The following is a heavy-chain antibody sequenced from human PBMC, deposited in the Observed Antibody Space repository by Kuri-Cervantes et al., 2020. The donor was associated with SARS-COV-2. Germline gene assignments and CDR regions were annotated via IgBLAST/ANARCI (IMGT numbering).Heavy chain of an antibody. J-gene: IGHJ6*03. Sequence: SDTLSLTCTVSGGSISSHYWSWFRQPPEKGLEWIGYIYYSGSTNYNPSLKSRVTISVDTSKNQFSLKLSSVTAADTAVYYCARIVRFMDVWGKGTTVIVSS. V-gene: IGHV4-59*08. CDR2: IYYSGST. CDR3: ARIVRFMDV. D-gene: IGHD2-21*01. CDR1: GGSISSHY.